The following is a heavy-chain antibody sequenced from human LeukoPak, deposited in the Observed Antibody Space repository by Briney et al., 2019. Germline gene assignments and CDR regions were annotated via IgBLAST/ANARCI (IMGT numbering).Heavy chain of an antibody. Sequence: GGSLGLSCAASRFTFSSHGMHWVRQAPGKGLEWVAIIWYDGSNKYYADSVKGRFTISRDNSKNTLYLQMNSLRGEDTAVYYCARDRGAARLDYWGQGTLVTVSS. CDR1: RFTFSSHG. CDR2: IWYDGSNK. CDR3: ARDRGAARLDY. D-gene: IGHD6-6*01. J-gene: IGHJ4*02. V-gene: IGHV3-33*01.